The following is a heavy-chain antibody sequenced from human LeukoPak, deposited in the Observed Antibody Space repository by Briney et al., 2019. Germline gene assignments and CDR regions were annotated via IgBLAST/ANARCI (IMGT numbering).Heavy chain of an antibody. CDR2: ISSGDSTI. CDR3: ARRPHYYDSSAYDY. V-gene: IGHV3-11*01. Sequence: GGSLRLSCAASGFTFSGYSMSWIRQAPGKGLEWVSYISSGDSTIYYADSVKGRFTISRDDAKNSPFLQMNSLRAEDMAVYYCARRPHYYDSSAYDYWGQGTLVTVSS. D-gene: IGHD3-22*01. CDR1: GFTFSGYS. J-gene: IGHJ4*02.